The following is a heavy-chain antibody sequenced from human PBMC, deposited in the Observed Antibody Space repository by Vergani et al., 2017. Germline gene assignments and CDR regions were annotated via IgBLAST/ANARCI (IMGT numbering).Heavy chain of an antibody. CDR1: GYSFTSYW. V-gene: IGHV5-51*01. J-gene: IGHJ5*02. CDR2: IYPGDSDT. D-gene: IGHD3-22*01. Sequence: EVQLVQSGAEVKKPGESLKISCKGSGYSFTSYWIGWVRQMPGKGLEWMGIIYPGDSDTRYSPSFQGQVTISAEKSISTAYLPWSSLKASDTAMYYCARHLNYYDSSGYYKGSWFDPWGQGTLVTVSS. CDR3: ARHLNYYDSSGYYKGSWFDP.